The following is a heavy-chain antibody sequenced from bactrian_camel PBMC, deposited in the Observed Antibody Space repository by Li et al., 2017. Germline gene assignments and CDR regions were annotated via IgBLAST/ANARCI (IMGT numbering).Heavy chain of an antibody. Sequence: VQLVESGGGLVQPGGSLRLSCAASGFTFDKTGMSWVRQAPGKGVEWVSGISSGGGTTAYADSVKGRFTISRDNAKNTLYLQLNNLKHEDTAMYYCAKGWTEGARGQGTQVTVS. CDR2: ISSGGGTT. D-gene: IGHD8*01. CDR3: AKGWTEGA. CDR1: GFTFDKTG. V-gene: IGHV3S40*01. J-gene: IGHJ4*01.